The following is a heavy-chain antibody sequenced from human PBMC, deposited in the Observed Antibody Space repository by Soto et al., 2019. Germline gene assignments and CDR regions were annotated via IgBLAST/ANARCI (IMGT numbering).Heavy chain of an antibody. CDR3: AYSSTPFDY. CDR2: ISGSGGST. CDR1: GFTFSSYA. V-gene: IGHV3-23*01. J-gene: IGHJ4*02. D-gene: IGHD6-13*01. Sequence: EVQLLESGGCLVQPGGSLRLSCAASGFTFSSYAMSCVRQAPGKGLEWVSAISGSGGSTNYADSVKGRFTISRDNSKNTLYLQMNSLRAEDTAIYYCAYSSTPFDYWGQGTLVTVSS.